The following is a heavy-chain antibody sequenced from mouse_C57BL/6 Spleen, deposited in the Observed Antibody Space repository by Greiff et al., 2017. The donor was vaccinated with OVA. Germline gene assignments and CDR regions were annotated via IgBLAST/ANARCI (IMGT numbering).Heavy chain of an antibody. CDR2: IYPGGGYT. CDR3: ERGGSNYCFDY. V-gene: IGHV1-63*01. D-gene: IGHD2-5*01. CDR1: GYTFTNYW. J-gene: IGHJ2*01. Sequence: QVQLQQSGAELVRPGTSVKMSCKASGYTFTNYWIGWAKQRPGHGLEWIGDIYPGGGYTNYNEKFKGKATLTADKSSSTASMQFSSLTSEDSAIYYVERGGSNYCFDYWGQGTTLTVSS.